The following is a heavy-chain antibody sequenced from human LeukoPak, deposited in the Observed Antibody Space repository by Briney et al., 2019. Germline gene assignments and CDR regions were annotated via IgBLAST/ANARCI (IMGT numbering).Heavy chain of an antibody. V-gene: IGHV3-21*01. CDR3: AREAPDFYFDY. J-gene: IGHJ4*02. Sequence: GGSLLLSCAASGFTFSSYSMNWVRQAPGKGLXXXSSISSSSSYIYYADSVKGRFIISRDNAKNSLYLQMNSLRAEDTAVYYCAREAPDFYFDYWGQGTLVTASS. D-gene: IGHD2-21*02. CDR1: GFTFSSYS. CDR2: ISSSSSYI.